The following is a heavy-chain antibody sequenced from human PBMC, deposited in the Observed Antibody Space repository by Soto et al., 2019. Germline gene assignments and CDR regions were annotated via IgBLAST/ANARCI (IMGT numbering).Heavy chain of an antibody. J-gene: IGHJ6*02. D-gene: IGHD6-19*01. Sequence: VQLVESGGGVVQPGRSLRLSCAASGFTFSSYGMHWVRQAPGKGLEWVAVIWYDGSNKYYADSVKGRFTISRDNSKNTLYLQMNSLRAEDTAVYYCARGPWSSGWSYGMDVWGQGTTVTVSS. CDR3: ARGPWSSGWSYGMDV. CDR1: GFTFSSYG. V-gene: IGHV3-33*01. CDR2: IWYDGSNK.